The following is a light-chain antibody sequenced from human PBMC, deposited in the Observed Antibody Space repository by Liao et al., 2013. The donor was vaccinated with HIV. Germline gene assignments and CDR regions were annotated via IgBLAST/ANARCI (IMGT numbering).Light chain of an antibody. Sequence: SYELTQPPSVSVAPGKTARITCGGNNIGSKSVHWYQQKPGQAPVLVIYYDSDRPSGIPERFSGSNSGNTATLTISRVEAGDEADYYCQVWDSSRDHPVFGGGTKADRP. CDR3: QVWDSSRDHPV. V-gene: IGLV3-21*04. J-gene: IGLJ3*02. CDR2: YDS. CDR1: NIGSKS.